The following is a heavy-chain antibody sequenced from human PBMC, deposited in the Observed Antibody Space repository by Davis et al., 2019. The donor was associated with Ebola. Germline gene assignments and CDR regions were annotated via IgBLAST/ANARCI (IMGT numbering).Heavy chain of an antibody. D-gene: IGHD4-17*01. V-gene: IGHV3-53*05. Sequence: GGSLRLSCAASGFIVSDKYVSWVRQAPGKGLEWVSVIYRDGRTYHADSVQGRFTISRDNSKNTLYLQMNSLRAEDTAIYYCARGAYGDYIVKAFDIWGQGTKVTVSS. CDR3: ARGAYGDYIVKAFDI. CDR2: IYRDGRT. CDR1: GFIVSDKY. J-gene: IGHJ3*02.